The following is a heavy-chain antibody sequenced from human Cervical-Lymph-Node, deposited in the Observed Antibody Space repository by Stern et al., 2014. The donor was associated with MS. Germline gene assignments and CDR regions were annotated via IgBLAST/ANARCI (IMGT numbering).Heavy chain of an antibody. Sequence: VQLVQSGAEVKKPGSSVKVSCKASGGTSNSHAISWVRPAPGQGLEWMGGIITSYGTTNYAEKFQGRVTITADESTGTAFMELRSLRSEDTAVYYCARDWYSYGSAYYYGLDVWGQGTAVTVSS. CDR3: ARDWYSYGSAYYYGLDV. CDR2: IITSYGTT. V-gene: IGHV1-69*01. D-gene: IGHD5-18*01. CDR1: GGTSNSHA. J-gene: IGHJ6*02.